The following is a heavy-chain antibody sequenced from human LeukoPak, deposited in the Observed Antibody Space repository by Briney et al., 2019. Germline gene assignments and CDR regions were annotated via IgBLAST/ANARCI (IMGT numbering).Heavy chain of an antibody. CDR2: INHSGTT. J-gene: IGHJ4*02. CDR1: GVSFSDYY. V-gene: IGHV4-34*01. CDR3: ARGLRGHSPVDY. D-gene: IGHD5-18*01. Sequence: PSETLSLTCAVYGVSFSDYYWSWIRQPPGKGLEWIGEINHSGTTNYNPSLKSRVTISVDTSKNQFSLKLSSVTAADTAVYYCARGLRGHSPVDYWGQGTLVTVSS.